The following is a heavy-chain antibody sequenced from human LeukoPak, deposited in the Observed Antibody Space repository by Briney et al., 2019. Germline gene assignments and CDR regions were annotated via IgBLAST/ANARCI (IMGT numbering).Heavy chain of an antibody. CDR1: GGSISSNF. CDR2: IYNSGTT. D-gene: IGHD3-10*01. J-gene: IGHJ4*02. V-gene: IGHV4-59*01. CDR3: ARDGYGGVDY. Sequence: SETLSLTCTVSGGSISSNFWSWIRQPPGKGLEYIGYIYNSGTTNYNPSLKSRVTISVDTSKNQFSLKLSSVTAADTAVYYCARDGYGGVDYWGQGTLVTVSS.